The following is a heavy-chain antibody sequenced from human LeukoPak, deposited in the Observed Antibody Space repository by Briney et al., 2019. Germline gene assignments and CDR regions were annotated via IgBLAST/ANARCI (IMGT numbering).Heavy chain of an antibody. D-gene: IGHD5-18*01. V-gene: IGHV3-23*01. CDR2: ISDSGNT. Sequence: GGSLRLSCAASGFTLSSYAMSWVRQAPGKGLEWVSAISDSGNTYHADSVKGRFTISRDSSKNTLFLQMNRLRPEDAAVYYCAKWLWGLYYFDYWGQGTLVTVSS. CDR1: GFTLSSYA. CDR3: AKWLWGLYYFDY. J-gene: IGHJ4*02.